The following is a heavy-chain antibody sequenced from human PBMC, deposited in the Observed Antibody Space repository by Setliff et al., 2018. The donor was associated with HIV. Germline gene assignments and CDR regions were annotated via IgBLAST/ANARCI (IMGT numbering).Heavy chain of an antibody. CDR2: IYYSGST. CDR1: GGSISSDNW. V-gene: IGHV4-39*01. D-gene: IGHD5-12*01. Sequence: SETLSLTCAVSGGSISSDNWWTWVRQAPGKGLEWIGSIYYSGSTYYNPSLKSRVTISVDTSKNQFSLKLSSVTAADTAVYYCARHLYGGYTGGFDYWGQGTLVTVSS. J-gene: IGHJ4*02. CDR3: ARHLYGGYTGGFDY.